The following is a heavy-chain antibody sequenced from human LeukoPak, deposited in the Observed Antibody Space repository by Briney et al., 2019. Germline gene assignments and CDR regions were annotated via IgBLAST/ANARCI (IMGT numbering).Heavy chain of an antibody. D-gene: IGHD5-12*01. V-gene: IGHV3-30*02. J-gene: IGHJ6*03. Sequence: GGTLRLSCAGSGFTFSSYGMSWVRQAPGKGLEWVAFIRYDGSNKYYADSVKGRFTISRDNSKNTLYLQMNSLRAEDTAVYYCAKAGIVATIYYYYMDVWGKGTTVTISS. CDR3: AKAGIVATIYYYYMDV. CDR1: GFTFSSYG. CDR2: IRYDGSNK.